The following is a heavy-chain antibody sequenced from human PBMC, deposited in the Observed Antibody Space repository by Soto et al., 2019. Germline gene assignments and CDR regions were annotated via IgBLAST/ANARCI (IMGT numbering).Heavy chain of an antibody. Sequence: QVQLQESGPGLVKPSETLSLICNVSGGSVNSGTYYWTWVRQPPGKGMEWIGNIYNSGTTNYNPPLQNRVTISLDPSKNQYSLKLTSVTAADAALYYCARDIRGFSRALDYWGRGTPVTVSS. J-gene: IGHJ4*02. D-gene: IGHD5-18*01. V-gene: IGHV4-61*01. CDR1: GGSVNSGTYY. CDR2: IYNSGTT. CDR3: ARDIRGFSRALDY.